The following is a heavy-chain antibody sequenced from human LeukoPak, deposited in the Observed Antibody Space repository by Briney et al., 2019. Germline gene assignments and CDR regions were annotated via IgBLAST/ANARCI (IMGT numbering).Heavy chain of an antibody. D-gene: IGHD3-9*01. J-gene: IGHJ4*02. CDR2: IYSGGST. CDR3: AKDQLMSYYDILTGYWGY. V-gene: IGHV3-53*01. Sequence: GGSLRLSCAASGFTFSSYSMNWVRQAPGKGLEWVSVIYSGGSTYYADSVKGRFTISRDNSKNTLYLQMNSLRAEDTAVYYCAKDQLMSYYDILTGYWGYWGQGTLVTVSS. CDR1: GFTFSSYS.